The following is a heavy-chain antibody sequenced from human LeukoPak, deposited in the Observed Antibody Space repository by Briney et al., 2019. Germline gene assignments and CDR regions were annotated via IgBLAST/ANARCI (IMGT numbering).Heavy chain of an antibody. D-gene: IGHD2-2*01. V-gene: IGHV3-30*19. CDR1: GFTLSSYG. Sequence: GGSLRLSCAASGFTLSSYGMHWVRLAPAKGLEWVSSISYDGTKQNYTNSVKGRFTISRDNSRNMLFLQMNSLRPEDTAVYYCARGVHALGYWGQGALVIVSS. J-gene: IGHJ4*02. CDR3: ARGVHALGY. CDR2: ISYDGTKQ.